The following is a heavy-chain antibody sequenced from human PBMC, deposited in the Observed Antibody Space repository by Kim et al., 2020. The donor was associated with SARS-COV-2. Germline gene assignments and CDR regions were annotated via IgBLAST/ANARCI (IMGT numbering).Heavy chain of an antibody. CDR1: GFTFSSYA. V-gene: IGHV3-64D*09. D-gene: IGHD3-10*01. Sequence: GGSLRLSCSASGFTFSSYAMHWVRQAPGKGLEYVSAISSNGGSTYYADSVKGRFTISRDNSKNTLYLQMSSLRAEDTAVYYCVKGQDYYGSGSYSRGYFDYWGQGTLVTVSS. CDR2: ISSNGGST. J-gene: IGHJ4*02. CDR3: VKGQDYYGSGSYSRGYFDY.